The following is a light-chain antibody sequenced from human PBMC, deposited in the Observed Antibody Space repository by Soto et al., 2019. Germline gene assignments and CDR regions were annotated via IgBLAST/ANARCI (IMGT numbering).Light chain of an antibody. CDR1: QGISNY. J-gene: IGKJ4*01. V-gene: IGKV1-27*01. CDR3: QQYNNWPRS. CDR2: AAS. Sequence: DIQMTQSPSSLSASVGDRFTITCLAIQGISNYLAWYQQKAGKVPKLLIYAASTLQSGVPSRFSGSGSGTDFTLTISSLPPEDFAVYYCQQYNNWPRSFGGGAKVDIK.